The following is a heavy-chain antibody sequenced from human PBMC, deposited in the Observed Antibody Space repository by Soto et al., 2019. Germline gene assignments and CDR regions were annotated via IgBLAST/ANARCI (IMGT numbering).Heavy chain of an antibody. D-gene: IGHD2-2*01. V-gene: IGHV3-33*01. J-gene: IGHJ6*03. Sequence: QVQLVESGGGVVQPGRSLRLSCAASGFTFSSYGMHWVRQAPGKGLEWVAVIWYDGSNKYYADSVKGRFTISRDNSKNTLYLQMNSLRAEDTAVYYCARDTPRGAADIRADMDVWGKGTTVTVSS. CDR2: IWYDGSNK. CDR1: GFTFSSYG. CDR3: ARDTPRGAADIRADMDV.